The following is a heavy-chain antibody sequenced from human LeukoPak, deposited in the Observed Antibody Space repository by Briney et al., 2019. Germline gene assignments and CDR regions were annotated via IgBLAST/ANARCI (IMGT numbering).Heavy chain of an antibody. J-gene: IGHJ4*02. CDR2: INHSGST. V-gene: IGHV4-34*01. CDR1: GVSFSGYY. Sequence: SETLSLTCAVYGVSFSGYYWSWIRQPPGKGLEWIGEINHSGSTNYNPSLKSRVAISVDTSKNQFSLKLSSVTAADTAVYYCARGRPVLRYFDYWGQGTLVTVSS. D-gene: IGHD3-9*01. CDR3: ARGRPVLRYFDY.